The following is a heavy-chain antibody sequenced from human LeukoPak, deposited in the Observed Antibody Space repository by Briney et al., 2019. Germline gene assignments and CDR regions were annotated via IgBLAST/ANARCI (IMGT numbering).Heavy chain of an antibody. CDR1: GVSISSDY. CDR3: ARKGEHYYDSGNLWPAWFDL. J-gene: IGHJ5*02. V-gene: IGHV4-59*01. Sequence: SETLSLTCSVSGVSISSDYWSWLRQAPGKGLELIHPLQREHFNPPLRSRITILTDLAKNEFSLKLTSVTAADTAIYFCARKGEHYYDSGNLWPAWFDLWGQGTLVTVSS. CDR2: PLQRE. D-gene: IGHD3-10*01.